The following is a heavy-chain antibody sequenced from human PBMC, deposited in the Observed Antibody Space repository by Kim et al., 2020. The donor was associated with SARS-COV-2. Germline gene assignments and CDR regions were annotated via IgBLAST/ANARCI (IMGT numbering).Heavy chain of an antibody. J-gene: IGHJ4*02. CDR2: ICSSGSNK. CDR3: ATESITIFGVVSPFDY. CDR1: GFTFSSYD. V-gene: IGHV3-48*03. D-gene: IGHD3-3*01. Sequence: GGSLRLSCAASGFTFSSYDMNWVRQAPGKGLEWVSYICSSGSNKYYADSVKGRFTISRDNAKNTLYLQMNSLRAEDTAVYYCATESITIFGVVSPFDYWGRGTLVTVSS.